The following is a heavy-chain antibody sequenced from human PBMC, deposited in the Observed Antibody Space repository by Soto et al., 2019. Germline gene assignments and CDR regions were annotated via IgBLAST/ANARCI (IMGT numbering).Heavy chain of an antibody. V-gene: IGHV2-70*01. Sequence: SGPTLVNPPQTLTLTCTFSGFSLSTSGMCVSWIRQPPGKALEWLALIDWDDDKYYSTSLKTRLTISKDTSKNQVVLTMTNMDPVDTAMYYCARIRKSSSGWFYFDYWGQGTLVTVSS. CDR1: GFSLSTSGMC. CDR2: IDWDDDK. CDR3: ARIRKSSSGWFYFDY. D-gene: IGHD6-19*01. J-gene: IGHJ4*02.